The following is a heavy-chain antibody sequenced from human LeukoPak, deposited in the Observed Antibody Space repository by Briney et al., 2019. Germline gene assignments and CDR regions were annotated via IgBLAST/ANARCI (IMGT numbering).Heavy chain of an antibody. J-gene: IGHJ4*02. CDR1: GYTFTSYY. Sequence: GASVNVSCTASGYTFTSYYMHWVRQAPGQGLEWMGIINPSGGSTSYAQKFQGRVTMTRDTSTSTVYMELSSLRSEDTAVYYCARDYYYDSSGQYYFDYWGQGTLVTVSS. CDR3: ARDYYYDSSGQYYFDY. V-gene: IGHV1-46*01. CDR2: INPSGGST. D-gene: IGHD3-22*01.